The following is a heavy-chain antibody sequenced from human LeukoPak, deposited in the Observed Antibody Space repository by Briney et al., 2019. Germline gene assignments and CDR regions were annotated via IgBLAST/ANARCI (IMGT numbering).Heavy chain of an antibody. CDR3: ARGGSGCFDY. Sequence: GTSLRLSCEASGFSFSSYWMHWVRQAPGKGLVWVSHVHSDGRSTSYADSVKGRFTISRDNARNTVYLQMNSLRAEDTAVYYCARGGSGCFDYWGQGTLVTVSS. D-gene: IGHD6-19*01. V-gene: IGHV3-74*01. CDR2: VHSDGRST. CDR1: GFSFSSYW. J-gene: IGHJ4*02.